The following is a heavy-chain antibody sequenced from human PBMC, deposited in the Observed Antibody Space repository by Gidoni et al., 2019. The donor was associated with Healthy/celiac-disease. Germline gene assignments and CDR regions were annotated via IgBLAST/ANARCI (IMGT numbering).Heavy chain of an antibody. V-gene: IGHV3-9*01. CDR3: AKDMWCGGDCYTYYYYYGMDV. CDR2: ISWNSGSI. J-gene: IGHJ6*02. CDR1: GFTFADYA. Sequence: EVQLVESGGGLVQPGRSLRLSCAASGFTFADYAIPWVRQAPGPGLVWVSGISWNSGSIGYAEPVKDRFTISGDNAKNSLYLQMNSLRAEDTALYYCAKDMWCGGDCYTYYYYYGMDVWGQGTTVTVSS. D-gene: IGHD2-21*01.